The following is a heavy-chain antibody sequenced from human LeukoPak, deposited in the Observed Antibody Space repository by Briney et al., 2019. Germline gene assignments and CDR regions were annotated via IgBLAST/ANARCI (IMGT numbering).Heavy chain of an antibody. D-gene: IGHD2-2*01. CDR1: GFTFSSYS. Sequence: GGSLRLSCAASGFTFSSYSMNWVRQAPGKGLEWVSSISSSSSYIYYADSVKGRFTISRDNAKNSLYLQMNSLRAEDTAVYYCARGEGVVPAALDYWGQRTLVTVSS. CDR3: ARGEGVVPAALDY. CDR2: ISSSSSYI. J-gene: IGHJ4*02. V-gene: IGHV3-21*01.